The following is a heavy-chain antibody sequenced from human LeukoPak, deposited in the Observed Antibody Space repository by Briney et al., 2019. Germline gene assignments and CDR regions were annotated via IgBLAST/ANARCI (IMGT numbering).Heavy chain of an antibody. CDR2: AGWAGGAT. Sequence: GGSLRLSCATSGFNFDRYTIHWVRQAPGKGLEWISLAGWAGGATFYSDSVRGRFTISRDSGRKSVYLQMNSLTTDDTAFYFCAKELDTMFFDYWGQGALVTVSS. V-gene: IGHV3-43*01. D-gene: IGHD3-10*02. J-gene: IGHJ4*02. CDR3: AKELDTMFFDY. CDR1: GFNFDRYT.